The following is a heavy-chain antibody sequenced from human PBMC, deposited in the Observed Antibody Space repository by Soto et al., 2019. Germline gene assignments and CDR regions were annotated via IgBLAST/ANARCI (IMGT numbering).Heavy chain of an antibody. J-gene: IGHJ5*02. CDR1: GYTFTSYY. CDR3: ARVTTNRLRWFDP. D-gene: IGHD2-21*02. V-gene: IGHV1-46*01. Sequence: ASVKVSCKASGYTFTSYYMHWVRQAPGQGLQWMGIINPSGGSTSYAQKFQGRVTMTRDTSTSTVYMELSSLRSEDTAVYYCARVTTNRLRWFDPWGQGTLVTVSS. CDR2: INPSGGST.